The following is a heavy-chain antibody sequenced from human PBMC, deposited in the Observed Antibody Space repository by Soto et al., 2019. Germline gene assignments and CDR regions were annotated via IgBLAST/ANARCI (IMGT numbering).Heavy chain of an antibody. CDR2: ISYDGSNK. Sequence: QVQLVESGGGVVQPGRSLRLSCAASGFTFSSSAMHWVRQAPGKGLEWVAVISYDGSNKYYADSVKGRFTISRDNSKNTLYLQMNSLRAEDTAVYYCAREDDEYSYGFWHTAGMDVWGQGTTVTVSS. J-gene: IGHJ6*02. CDR1: GFTFSSSA. D-gene: IGHD5-18*01. CDR3: AREDDEYSYGFWHTAGMDV. V-gene: IGHV3-30-3*01.